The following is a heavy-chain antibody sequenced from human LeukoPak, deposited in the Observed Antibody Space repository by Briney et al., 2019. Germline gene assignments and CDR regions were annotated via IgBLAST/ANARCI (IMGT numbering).Heavy chain of an antibody. D-gene: IGHD2-2*01. CDR2: TYYRSKWYN. CDR3: ARGSPTASYYYYYGMDV. CDR1: GDSVSSNSAA. Sequence: SQTLSLTCAISGDSVSSNSAAWNWIRQSPSRGLEWLGRTYYRSKWYNDYAVSVKSRITINPDTSKNQFSLQLNSVTPEDTAVYYCARGSPTASYYYYYGMDVWGQGTTVTVSS. V-gene: IGHV6-1*01. J-gene: IGHJ6*02.